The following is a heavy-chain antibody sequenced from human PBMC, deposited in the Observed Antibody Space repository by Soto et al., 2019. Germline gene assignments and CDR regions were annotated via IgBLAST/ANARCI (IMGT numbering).Heavy chain of an antibody. CDR3: AKDPGGYERPSGY. D-gene: IGHD6-13*01. J-gene: IGHJ4*02. CDR1: GFTFSSYA. V-gene: IGHV3-23*01. Sequence: GGSLRFSCAASGFTFSSYAMSWVRQAPGKGLEWVSAISGSGGSTYYADSVKGRFTISRDNSKNTLYLQMNSLRAEDTAVYYCAKDPGGYERPSGYWGQGTLVTVSS. CDR2: ISGSGGST.